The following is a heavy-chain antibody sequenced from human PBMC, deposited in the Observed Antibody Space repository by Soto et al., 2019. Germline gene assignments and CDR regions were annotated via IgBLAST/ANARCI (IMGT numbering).Heavy chain of an antibody. J-gene: IGHJ3*02. CDR2: MSATGGST. V-gene: IGHV3-23*01. CDR1: GFSFSSYS. Sequence: EVQLLESGGDLRQPGGSLRLSCAASGFSFSSYSMSWVRHVPGKGLQWVSGMSATGGSTYYADTVKGRFTTSRDNSRKTKYLQMNSLRADDTAVYYCAKSWRDTWQESAFDIWGLGTMVTVSA. D-gene: IGHD5-18*01. CDR3: AKSWRDTWQESAFDI.